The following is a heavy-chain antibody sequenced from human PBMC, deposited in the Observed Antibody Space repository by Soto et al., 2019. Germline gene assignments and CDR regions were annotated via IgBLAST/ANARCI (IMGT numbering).Heavy chain of an antibody. CDR2: ISSSSSYI. CDR3: ARFTGITIFGVVIIGEYYYYYMDV. D-gene: IGHD3-3*01. J-gene: IGHJ6*03. Sequence: GGSLRLSCAASGFTFSSYSMNWVRQAPGKGLEWVSSISSSSSYIYYADSVKGRFTISRDNAKNSLYLQMNSLRAEDTAVYYCARFTGITIFGVVIIGEYYYYYMDVWGKGTTVTVSS. CDR1: GFTFSSYS. V-gene: IGHV3-21*01.